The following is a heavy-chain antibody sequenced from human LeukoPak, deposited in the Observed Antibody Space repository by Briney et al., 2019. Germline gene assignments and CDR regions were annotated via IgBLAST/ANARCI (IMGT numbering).Heavy chain of an antibody. V-gene: IGHV4-39*01. CDR1: GGSIRSSSYY. Sequence: SETLSLSCVVSGGSIRSSSYYWGWIRQPPGKGLEWIGSIYYSGSTYYNPSLKSRVTISVDTSKNQFSLKLSSVTAADTAMYYCASYRLGYYYYMDVWGKGTTVTVSS. D-gene: IGHD3-9*01. CDR3: ASYRLGYYYYMDV. CDR2: IYYSGST. J-gene: IGHJ6*03.